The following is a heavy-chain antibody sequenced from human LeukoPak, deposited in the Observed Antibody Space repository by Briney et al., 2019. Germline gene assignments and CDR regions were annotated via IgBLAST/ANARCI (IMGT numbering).Heavy chain of an antibody. CDR3: ARGPGSAGDVGDI. Sequence: SETLSLTCTVSGGSISSGGYYWSWIRQHPGKGLEWIGYIYYSGSTYYNPSLKSRVTISVDTSKNQFSPKLSSVTAADTAVYYCARGPGSAGDVGDIWGQRTMVTVSS. V-gene: IGHV4-31*03. CDR1: GGSISSGGYY. J-gene: IGHJ3*02. CDR2: IYYSGST. D-gene: IGHD2-21*02.